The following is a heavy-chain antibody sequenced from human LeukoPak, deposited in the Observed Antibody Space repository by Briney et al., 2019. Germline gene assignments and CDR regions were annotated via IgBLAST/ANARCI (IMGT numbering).Heavy chain of an antibody. CDR1: GDSLTGYY. V-gene: IGHV4-39*07. D-gene: IGHD6-19*01. Sequence: SETLSLTCTVSGDSLTGYYWGWIRQPPGKGLEWIGNIYYTGNTYYNPSLKSRVTISLDTSKNQFSLKVISMTAADTAVYYCARTGSGWYGYWYFDLWGRGTLVTVSS. J-gene: IGHJ2*01. CDR2: IYYTGNT. CDR3: ARTGSGWYGYWYFDL.